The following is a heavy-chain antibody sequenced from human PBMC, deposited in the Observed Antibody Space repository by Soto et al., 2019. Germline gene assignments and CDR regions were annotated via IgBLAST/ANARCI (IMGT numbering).Heavy chain of an antibody. CDR1: GFTFSSYS. CDR2: ISSSSSYI. J-gene: IGHJ5*02. CDR3: ARAARAYCGGDCYPPYWFDP. Sequence: GGSLRLSCAASGFTFSSYSMNWVRQAPGKGLEWVSSISSSSSYIYYADSVKGRFTISRDNAKNSLYLQMNSLRAEDTAVYYCARAARAYCGGDCYPPYWFDPWGQGTLVTVSS. D-gene: IGHD2-21*02. V-gene: IGHV3-21*01.